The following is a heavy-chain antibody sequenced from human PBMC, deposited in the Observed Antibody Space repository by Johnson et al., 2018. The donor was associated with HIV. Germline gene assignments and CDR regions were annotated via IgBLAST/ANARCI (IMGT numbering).Heavy chain of an antibody. Sequence: QVQLVESGGGVVQPGRSLRLSCTASGFTFNKFAMHWVRQAPGKGLEWLAFISYDGSNKYYADSVKGRFTISRDNSKNTLYLQMNSLRAEDTAVYYCARGGSIAARREAFDIWGQGTMVTVSS. CDR3: ARGGSIAARREAFDI. J-gene: IGHJ3*02. CDR2: ISYDGSNK. CDR1: GFTFNKFA. V-gene: IGHV3-30*04. D-gene: IGHD6-6*01.